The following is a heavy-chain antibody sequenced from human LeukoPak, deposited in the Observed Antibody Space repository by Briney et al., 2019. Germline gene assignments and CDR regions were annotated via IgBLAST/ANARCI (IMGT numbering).Heavy chain of an antibody. D-gene: IGHD3-10*01. Sequence: SETLSLTCTVSGGSISSTYYWGWIRQPPGKGLEWIGSIYYNGGTYDNPSLRSRVTISVDTSKNQFSLKLNSVTAADTAVYYCARGPLLWFGELLSRFDYWGQGTLVTVSS. CDR1: GGSISSTYY. J-gene: IGHJ4*02. CDR3: ARGPLLWFGELLSRFDY. CDR2: IYYNGGT. V-gene: IGHV4-39*02.